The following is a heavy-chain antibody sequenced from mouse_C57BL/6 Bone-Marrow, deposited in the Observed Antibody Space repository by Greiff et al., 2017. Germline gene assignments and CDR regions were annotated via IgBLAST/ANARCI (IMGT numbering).Heavy chain of an antibody. CDR1: GYTFTSYW. V-gene: IGHV1-55*01. CDR3: ARIYFYYYGSSYVDY. J-gene: IGHJ2*01. CDR2: IYPGSGST. D-gene: IGHD1-1*01. Sequence: VQLQQPGAELVKPGASVKMSCKASGYTFTSYWITWVKQRPGQGLEWIGDIYPGSGSTNYNEKFKRKAPLTVDTSSSTAYMKLSSLTSEDSAVYDCARIYFYYYGSSYVDYWGQGTTLTVSS.